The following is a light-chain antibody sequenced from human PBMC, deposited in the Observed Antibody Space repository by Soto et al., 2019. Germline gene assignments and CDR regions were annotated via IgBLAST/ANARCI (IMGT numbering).Light chain of an antibody. CDR1: NIGSKS. V-gene: IGLV3-21*04. Sequence: SYELIQPPSVSVAPGKTARITCGGNNIGSKSVHWYQQKPGQAPVLVIYYDSDRPSGIPERFSGSNSGNTATLTISRVEAGDEADYYCQVWDSSSDHPVFGGGTKRTVL. CDR3: QVWDSSSDHPV. CDR2: YDS. J-gene: IGLJ3*02.